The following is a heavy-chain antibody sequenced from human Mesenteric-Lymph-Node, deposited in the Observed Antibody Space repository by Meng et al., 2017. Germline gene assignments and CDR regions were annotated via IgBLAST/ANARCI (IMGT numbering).Heavy chain of an antibody. CDR1: GGSISSVYW. Sequence: QVSLQAPGPGLVKPPETLSPHAADSGGSISSVYWWTWVRQSPGKGLEWIGEIYHRGSTNYNPSLQSRVPISVAKSKNQFSLKLTSVTAADTAVYYCARGGYYSFDYWGQGTLVTVSS. CDR3: ARGGYYSFDY. CDR2: IYHRGST. J-gene: IGHJ4*02. V-gene: IGHV4-4*03. D-gene: IGHD5-18*01.